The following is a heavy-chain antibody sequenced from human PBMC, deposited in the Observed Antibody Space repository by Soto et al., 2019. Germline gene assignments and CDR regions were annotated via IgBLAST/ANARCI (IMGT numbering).Heavy chain of an antibody. V-gene: IGHV4-34*01. J-gene: IGHJ4*02. CDR2: INHSGTV. Sequence: QVHLQQWGAGLLKPSETLSLTCAVHGGAFNGYYWTWIRQSPGKGLQWIGEINHSGTVDYNPSLKSRVTFSIDTSKTQFSLTLTSVTAADTAVYYCARVGAALVRGSIGGFDYWGQGTLVTVSS. CDR3: ARVGAALVRGSIGGFDY. D-gene: IGHD3-10*01. CDR1: GGAFNGYY.